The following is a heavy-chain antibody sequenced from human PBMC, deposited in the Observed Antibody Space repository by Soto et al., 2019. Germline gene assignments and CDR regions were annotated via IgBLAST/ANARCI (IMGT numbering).Heavy chain of an antibody. CDR2: ISYDGSNK. J-gene: IGHJ4*02. V-gene: IGHV3-30*18. CDR1: GFTFSSYG. CDR3: AKPGSPTH. D-gene: IGHD6-13*01. Sequence: GSLRLSCAASGFTFSSYGMHWVRQAPGKGLEWVAVISYDGSNKYYADSVKGRFTISRDNSKNTLYLQMNSLRAEDTAVYYCAKPGSPTHWGQGTLVTVSS.